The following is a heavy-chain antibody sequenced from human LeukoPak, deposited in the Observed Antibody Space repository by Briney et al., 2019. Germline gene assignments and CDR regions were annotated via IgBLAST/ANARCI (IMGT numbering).Heavy chain of an antibody. D-gene: IGHD3-10*01. CDR1: GYTFSGYY. CDR3: ARDLALTMVRGIGYYYYGMDV. CDR2: INPNSGGT. V-gene: IGHV1-2*02. J-gene: IGHJ6*02. Sequence: VASVKVCCNASGYTFSGYYLHWVRQAPGQGLEWMGWINPNSGGTNSAQKFQGRVTVTRDTSITTAYMELSRLRSDDTAVYYCARDLALTMVRGIGYYYYGMDVWGQGTTVTVSS.